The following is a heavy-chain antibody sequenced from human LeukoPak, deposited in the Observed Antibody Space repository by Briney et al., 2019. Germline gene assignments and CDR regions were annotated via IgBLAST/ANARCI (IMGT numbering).Heavy chain of an antibody. V-gene: IGHV4-39*07. D-gene: IGHD3-22*01. CDR2: IYYSGST. J-gene: IGHJ4*02. CDR3: ARDTRGYDSSGFDY. Sequence: SETLSLTCTVSGGSISSSSYYWGWIRQPPGKGLEWIGSIYYSGSTYYSPSLKSRVTISVDTSKNQFSLKLSSVTAADTAVYYCARDTRGYDSSGFDYWGQGTLVTVSS. CDR1: GGSISSSSYY.